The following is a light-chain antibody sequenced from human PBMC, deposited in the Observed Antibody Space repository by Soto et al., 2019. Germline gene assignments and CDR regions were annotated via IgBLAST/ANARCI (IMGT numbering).Light chain of an antibody. V-gene: IGLV1-44*01. CDR2: SDD. Sequence: QSVLTQPPSASGTPGQRGTISCSGSSSNVGSNTVGWYQQLPGTAPKVLIYSDDQRPSGVPDRFSGSRSGSSASLAISGLQSGDEADYYCASWEDSLNGWVIGGGTKLTVL. CDR1: SSNVGSNT. CDR3: ASWEDSLNGWV. J-gene: IGLJ3*02.